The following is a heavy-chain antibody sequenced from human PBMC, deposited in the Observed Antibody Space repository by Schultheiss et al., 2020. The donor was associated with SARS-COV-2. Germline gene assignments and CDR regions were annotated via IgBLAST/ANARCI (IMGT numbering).Heavy chain of an antibody. CDR1: GFTFSSYG. CDR3: AREAVAGTVDY. D-gene: IGHD6-19*01. J-gene: IGHJ4*02. Sequence: GGSLRLSCAASGFTFSSYGMHWVRQAPGKGLEWVAVIWYDGSNKYYADSVKGRFTISRDNSKNTLYLQMNSLRAEDTAVYYCAREAVAGTVDYWGQGTLVTVSS. V-gene: IGHV3-33*01. CDR2: IWYDGSNK.